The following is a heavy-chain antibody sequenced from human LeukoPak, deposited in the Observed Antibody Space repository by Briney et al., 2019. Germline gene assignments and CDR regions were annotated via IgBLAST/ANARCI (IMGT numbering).Heavy chain of an antibody. CDR1: GGSISSGNYY. D-gene: IGHD1-7*01. V-gene: IGHV4-61*02. CDR3: ARGQSGWNYNWFDP. J-gene: IGHJ5*02. Sequence: SQTLSLTCTVSGGSISSGNYYWSWIRQPAGKGLEWIGRISTSGSTNFNPSLKGRVTISVDTSKNQFSLNLSSVTAADTAVYYCARGQSGWNYNWFDPWGQGILVTVSS. CDR2: ISTSGST.